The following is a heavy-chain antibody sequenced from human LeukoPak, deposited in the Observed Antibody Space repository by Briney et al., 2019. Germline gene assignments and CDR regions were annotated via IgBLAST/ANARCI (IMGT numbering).Heavy chain of an antibody. CDR2: INHSGST. D-gene: IGHD6-25*01. J-gene: IGHJ4*02. Sequence: SETLSLTCAVYGGSFSGYYWSWIRQPPGKGLEWIGEINHSGSTNYNPSLKSRVTISVDTSKNRFSLKLSSVTAADTAVYYCARFKGSGFDYWGQGTLVTVSS. CDR1: GGSFSGYY. V-gene: IGHV4-34*01. CDR3: ARFKGSGFDY.